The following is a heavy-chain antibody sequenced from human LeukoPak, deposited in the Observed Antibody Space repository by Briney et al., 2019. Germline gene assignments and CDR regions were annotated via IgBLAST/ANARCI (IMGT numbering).Heavy chain of an antibody. CDR1: GGSISSGGYY. CDR3: ASDYCSDATCYLTS. CDR2: MHYSGNT. V-gene: IGHV4-31*03. Sequence: SQTLSLTCTVSGGSISSGGYYWSWIRHHPGEGLEWIGYMHYSGNTYYNPSLKSRVSISVDTSKNHFSLKLSSVTAADTAVYYCASDYCSDATCYLTSWGQGTLVTVSS. D-gene: IGHD2-2*01. J-gene: IGHJ5*02.